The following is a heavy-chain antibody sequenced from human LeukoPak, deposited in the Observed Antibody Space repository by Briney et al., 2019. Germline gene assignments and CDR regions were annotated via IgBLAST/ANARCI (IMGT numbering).Heavy chain of an antibody. CDR1: GFTLSSYG. CDR2: IWYDGSNK. CDR3: ARAGEVAGFFDY. Sequence: GGSQRLSCALCGFTLSSYGMHWVRQATGKGLEWVAVIWYDGSNKYYADSVKGRFSISRENSKNALYLQMNSLRAEDTAVYYCARAGEVAGFFDYWGQGTLVTVSS. J-gene: IGHJ4*02. V-gene: IGHV3-33*01. D-gene: IGHD6-19*01.